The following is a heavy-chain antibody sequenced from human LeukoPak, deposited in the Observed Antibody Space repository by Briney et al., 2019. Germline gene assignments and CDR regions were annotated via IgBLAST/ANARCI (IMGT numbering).Heavy chain of an antibody. Sequence: PSETLSLTCTVSGVSISSYYWTWIRQPPGKGLEWIGYISYSGSTNYYPSLKSRVTISVDMSKNQFSLKLSSVTAADTAVFYCARVRALSFYDSSGDLYYFDYWGQGTLVTVS. V-gene: IGHV4-59*01. D-gene: IGHD3-22*01. J-gene: IGHJ4*02. CDR1: GVSISSYY. CDR2: ISYSGST. CDR3: ARVRALSFYDSSGDLYYFDY.